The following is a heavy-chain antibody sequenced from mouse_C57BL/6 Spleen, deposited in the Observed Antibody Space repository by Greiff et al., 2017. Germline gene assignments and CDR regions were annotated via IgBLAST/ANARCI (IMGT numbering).Heavy chain of an antibody. V-gene: IGHV1-52*01. CDR3: AKVSYLYYFDY. J-gene: IGHJ2*01. CDR1: GYTFTSYW. Sequence: VQLQQSGAELVRPGSSVKLSCKASGYTFTSYWMHWVKQRPIQGLEWIGNIDPSDSETHYTQKFKDKATLTVDKSSSTAYMQLSSLTSEDSAVYYCAKVSYLYYFDYWGQGTTLTVSS. CDR2: IDPSDSET. D-gene: IGHD5-5*01.